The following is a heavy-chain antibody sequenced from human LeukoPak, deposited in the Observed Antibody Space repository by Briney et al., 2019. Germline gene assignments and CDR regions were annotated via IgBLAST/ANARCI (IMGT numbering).Heavy chain of an antibody. CDR3: ARDQEAFDY. Sequence: ASVKVSCKASGYTFTSYYIHWVRQAPGQGLEWMGMIYPRDGSTSYAQKFQGRVTVTRDTSTGTVHMELSGLRSEDTAVYYCARDQEAFDYWGQGTLVTVSS. V-gene: IGHV1-46*01. CDR1: GYTFTSYY. CDR2: IYPRDGST. J-gene: IGHJ4*02.